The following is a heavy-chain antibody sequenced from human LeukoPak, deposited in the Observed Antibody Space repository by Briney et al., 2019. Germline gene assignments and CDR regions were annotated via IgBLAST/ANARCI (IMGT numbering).Heavy chain of an antibody. CDR1: GFTFSNAW. D-gene: IGHD2-15*01. CDR3: TTDGEYCSGGSCYGGAFDI. CDR2: IKSKTDGGTT. Sequence: AGGSLRLSCAASGFTFSNAWMSWVRQAPGKGLEWVGRIKSKTDGGTTDYAAPVKGRFTISRDDSKNTLYLQMNSLKTEDTDVYYCTTDGEYCSGGSCYGGAFDIWGQGTMVTVSS. V-gene: IGHV3-15*01. J-gene: IGHJ3*02.